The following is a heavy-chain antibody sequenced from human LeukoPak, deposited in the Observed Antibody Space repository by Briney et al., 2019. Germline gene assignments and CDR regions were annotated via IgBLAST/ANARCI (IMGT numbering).Heavy chain of an antibody. CDR1: GGSISSYY. V-gene: IGHV4-59*01. Sequence: PSETLSLTCTVSGGSISSYYWSWIRQPPGKGLEWIGYIYYSGSTNYNPSLKSRVTMSVDTSKNQFSLKLSSVTAADMAVYYCARVEDSGYSSSWYRYWGQGTLVTVSS. CDR3: ARVEDSGYSSSWYRY. D-gene: IGHD6-13*01. CDR2: IYYSGST. J-gene: IGHJ4*02.